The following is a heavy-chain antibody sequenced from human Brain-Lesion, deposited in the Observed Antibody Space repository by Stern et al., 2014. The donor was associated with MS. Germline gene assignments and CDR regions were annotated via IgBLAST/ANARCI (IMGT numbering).Heavy chain of an antibody. J-gene: IGHJ6*02. CDR3: ATDRDDFRSGYSAPTKGYGLDV. D-gene: IGHD3-3*01. Sequence: LVQPGAEVKKPGASVKVSCKVSGYTLTELSMHWVRQAPGKGLEWMGGFDPADGETIYAQKFQGRVTMTEDTSTDTAYMELSSLRSEDTAVYYCATDRDDFRSGYSAPTKGYGLDVWGQGTTVTVTS. CDR2: FDPADGET. V-gene: IGHV1-24*01. CDR1: GYTLTELS.